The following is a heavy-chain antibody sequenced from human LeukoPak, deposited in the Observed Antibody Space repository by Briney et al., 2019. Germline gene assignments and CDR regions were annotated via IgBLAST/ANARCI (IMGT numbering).Heavy chain of an antibody. J-gene: IGHJ4*02. V-gene: IGHV5-51*01. CDR3: ARSPRGSENWGCFDY. D-gene: IGHD7-27*01. CDR2: IYPGVSDT. Sequence: GESLKISCKGSGYSFTSYWIGWVRQMPGKGLEWMGIIYPGVSDTRYSPSFQGQVTISADKSISTAYLQWSSLKASDTAMYYCARSPRGSENWGCFDYWGQGTLVTVSS. CDR1: GYSFTSYW.